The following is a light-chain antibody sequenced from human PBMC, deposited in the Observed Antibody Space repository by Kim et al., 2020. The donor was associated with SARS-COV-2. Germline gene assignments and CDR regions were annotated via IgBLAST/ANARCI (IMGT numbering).Light chain of an antibody. CDR1: QTVSNN. J-gene: IGKJ2*01. CDR3: QQYSDWYT. CDR2: DAS. Sequence: LSVSPGERATLSCRASQTVSNNLAWYQQKPGQAPRLLIYDASTRATSIPVRFSGNGSGTDFTLTINSLQSDDFAVYYCQQYSDWYTFGQGTKLEI. V-gene: IGKV3-15*01.